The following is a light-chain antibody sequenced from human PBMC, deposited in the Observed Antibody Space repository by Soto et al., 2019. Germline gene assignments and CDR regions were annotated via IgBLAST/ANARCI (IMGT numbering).Light chain of an antibody. CDR1: QTISSG. CDR3: QQYHSYWT. Sequence: IQLTQSPSTLSASVGATVAVTGRASQTISSGLAWYQQKPGKAPKLLIYKASTLKSGVPSRFSGSGSGTEFTLTISSLQTDDFSTYYCQQYHSYWTFGQGTKVDI. J-gene: IGKJ1*01. V-gene: IGKV1-5*03. CDR2: KAS.